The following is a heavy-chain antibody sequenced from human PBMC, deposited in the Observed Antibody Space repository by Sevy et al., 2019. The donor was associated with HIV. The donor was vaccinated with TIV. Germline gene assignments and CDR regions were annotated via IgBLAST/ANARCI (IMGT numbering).Heavy chain of an antibody. D-gene: IGHD6-13*01. Sequence: GGSLRLSCTASGFTFGDYWMNWVRQAPGKGLEWVGSIKEDGSETYYVDSVKGRFTISRDNAKNSLYLQMNSLRAEDTAVYYCAKGVDSWGQGTLVTVSS. CDR3: AKGVDS. CDR2: IKEDGSET. V-gene: IGHV3-7*01. CDR1: GFTFGDYW. J-gene: IGHJ4*02.